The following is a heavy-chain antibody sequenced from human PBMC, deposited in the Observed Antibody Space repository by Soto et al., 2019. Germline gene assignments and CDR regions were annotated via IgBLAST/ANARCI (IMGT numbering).Heavy chain of an antibody. CDR1: GGSISSYY. D-gene: IGHD2-2*01. V-gene: IGHV4-59*01. CDR3: ARETLTRYCSSTSCYGLRNWFDP. Sequence: SETLSLTCTVSGGSISSYYWSWIRQPPGKGLEWIGYIYYSGSTNYNPSLKSRVTISVDTSNNQFSLKLSSVTAADTAVYYCARETLTRYCSSTSCYGLRNWFDPWGQGTLVTVSS. J-gene: IGHJ5*02. CDR2: IYYSGST.